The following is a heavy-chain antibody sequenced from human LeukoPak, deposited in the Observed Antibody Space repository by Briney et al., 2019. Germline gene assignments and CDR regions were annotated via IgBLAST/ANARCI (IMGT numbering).Heavy chain of an antibody. CDR3: ALLGAAAAFDY. CDR1: GFRFSSYG. V-gene: IGHV3-30*02. CDR2: IRYDGINE. Sequence: GGSLRLSCAASGFRFSSYGMHWVRQAPGKGLEWVAYIRYDGINEYYADSVKGRFTISRDLSKNTLFLQINSLRPEDTAVYYCALLGAAAAFDYWGQGTLVTVSS. D-gene: IGHD6-13*01. J-gene: IGHJ4*02.